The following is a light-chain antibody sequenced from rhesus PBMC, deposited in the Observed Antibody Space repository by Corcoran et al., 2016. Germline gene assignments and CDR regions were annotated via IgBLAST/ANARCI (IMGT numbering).Light chain of an antibody. CDR2: YAS. Sequence: DIQMTQSPSSLSASVGDTVTITCRANQGINNNLAWYQLKPGKVPKLLIYYASTLQNGVPSRFSGSGSGTDFTLTISSLQPEDFGVYYCQHHTSFPLTFGGGTKVEIK. V-gene: IGKV1-25*01. CDR1: QGINNN. J-gene: IGKJ4*01. CDR3: QHHTSFPLT.